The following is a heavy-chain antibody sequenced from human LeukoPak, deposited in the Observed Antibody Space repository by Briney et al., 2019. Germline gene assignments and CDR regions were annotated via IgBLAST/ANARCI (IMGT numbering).Heavy chain of an antibody. CDR2: IYTSGST. Sequence: SETLSLTCTVSGGSTSSYYWSWIRQPAGKGLEWIGRIYTSGSTNYNPSLKSRVTMSVDTSKNQFSLKLSCVTAADTAVYYCARDSGGIGSSSWYYYYYMDVWGKGTTVTVSS. D-gene: IGHD6-13*01. V-gene: IGHV4-4*07. CDR1: GGSTSSYY. CDR3: ARDSGGIGSSSWYYYYYMDV. J-gene: IGHJ6*03.